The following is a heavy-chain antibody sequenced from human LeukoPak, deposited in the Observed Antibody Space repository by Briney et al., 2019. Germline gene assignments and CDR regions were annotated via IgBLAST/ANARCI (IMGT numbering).Heavy chain of an antibody. V-gene: IGHV1-69*05. CDR1: GGTFSSYA. CDR2: IIPIFGTA. J-gene: IGHJ4*02. D-gene: IGHD6-19*01. Sequence: ASMKVSCKASGGTFSSYAISWVRQAPGQGLEWMGRIIPIFGTANYAQKFQGRVTITTDEATSTAYMELSSLRSEDTAVYYCARDHGSSGWYNYWGQGTLVTVSS. CDR3: ARDHGSSGWYNY.